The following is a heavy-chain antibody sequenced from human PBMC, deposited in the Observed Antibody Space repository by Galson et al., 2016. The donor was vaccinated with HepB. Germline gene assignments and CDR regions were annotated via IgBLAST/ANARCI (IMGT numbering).Heavy chain of an antibody. CDR3: ARDRWAKGVTGFDY. V-gene: IGHV1-2*02. Sequence: SVKVSCKASAYTFSGYYIHWVRQAPGQGLEWMGWINPNSGDANYAQKFQGRVTMARDTSITTAYMELSGLRADDTAVYFCARDRWAKGVTGFDYGRQGTLVSVPS. J-gene: IGHJ4*02. CDR1: AYTFSGYY. D-gene: IGHD3-10*01. CDR2: INPNSGDA.